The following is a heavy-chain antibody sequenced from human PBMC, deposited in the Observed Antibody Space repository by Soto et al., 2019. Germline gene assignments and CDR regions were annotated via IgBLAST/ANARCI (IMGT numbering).Heavy chain of an antibody. CDR3: AREDNYHFWSGYYLRLDYYGMDV. CDR1: GFTFSSYA. CDR2: ISYDGSNK. D-gene: IGHD3-3*01. J-gene: IGHJ6*02. Sequence: GGSLRLSXAASGFTFSSYAMHWVRQAPGKGLERVAVISYDGSNKYYADSVKGRFTLSRDNSKNTLYLQMNSLRAEDTAVYYGAREDNYHFWSGYYLRLDYYGMDVWGQGTTVTVS. V-gene: IGHV3-30-3*01.